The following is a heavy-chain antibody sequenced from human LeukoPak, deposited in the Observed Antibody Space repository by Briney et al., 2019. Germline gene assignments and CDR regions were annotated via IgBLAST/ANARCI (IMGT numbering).Heavy chain of an antibody. CDR2: ISVSGGRT. CDR1: GFIFSSYS. J-gene: IGHJ4*02. V-gene: IGHV3-23*01. CDR3: AKGLGSGSYFDY. Sequence: GGSLRLSCAASGFIFSSYSMSWVRQAPGKGLEWVSFISVSGGRTSYADSVKGRFTISRDDSMNMLYLQMDSLRAEDTAVYYCAKGLGSGSYFDYWGQGTLVPVSS. D-gene: IGHD1-26*01.